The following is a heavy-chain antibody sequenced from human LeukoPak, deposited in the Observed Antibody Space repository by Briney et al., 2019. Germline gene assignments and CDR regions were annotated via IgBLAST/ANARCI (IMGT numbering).Heavy chain of an antibody. Sequence: SETLSLTCTVSGGSISSGSYYWSWIRQPAGKGLEWIGRIYTSGSTNYNPSLKSRVTISVDTSKNQFSLKLSSVTAADTAVYYCAREFGDSSSWYAFEYYYYYMDVWGKGTTVTVSS. CDR1: GGSISSGSYY. V-gene: IGHV4-61*02. D-gene: IGHD6-13*01. J-gene: IGHJ6*03. CDR2: IYTSGST. CDR3: AREFGDSSSWYAFEYYYYYMDV.